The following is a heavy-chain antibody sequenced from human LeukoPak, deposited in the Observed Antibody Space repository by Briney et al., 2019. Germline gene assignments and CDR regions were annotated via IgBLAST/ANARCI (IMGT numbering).Heavy chain of an antibody. J-gene: IGHJ3*02. V-gene: IGHV3-11*04. CDR3: ARDPPFDAAFDM. Sequence: AGGSLRLSCAASGFTFSDYYMSWIRQAPGKGLEWVSYISSSGSTIYYADSVKGRFTISRDNAKNSLYLQMNSLRAEDTAVYCCARDPPFDAAFDMWGEGTMVTVSS. D-gene: IGHD3-10*01. CDR2: ISSSGSTI. CDR1: GFTFSDYY.